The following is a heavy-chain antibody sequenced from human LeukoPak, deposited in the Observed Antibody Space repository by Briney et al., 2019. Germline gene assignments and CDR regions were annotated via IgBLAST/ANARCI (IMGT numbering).Heavy chain of an antibody. CDR2: INQDGSER. CDR3: ARGSGWLDY. Sequence: GGSLRLSCAASGFTFTYSMSWVRQVPGKGLEWVATINQDGSERQHVDSVKGRFSISRDNPKNSLYLQMDSLRAEDTAIYYCARGSGWLDYWGQGTLSPSPQ. CDR1: GFTFTYS. D-gene: IGHD6-19*01. J-gene: IGHJ4*02. V-gene: IGHV3-7*01.